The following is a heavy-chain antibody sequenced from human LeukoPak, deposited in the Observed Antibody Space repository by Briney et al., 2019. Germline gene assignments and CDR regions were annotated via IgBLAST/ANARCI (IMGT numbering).Heavy chain of an antibody. CDR1: GFTFSSYS. D-gene: IGHD2-8*01. CDR3: AGGDAIMAPPTD. V-gene: IGHV3-21*01. Sequence: GGSLRLSCAASGFTFSSYSMNWVRQAPGKGLEWVSSISSSSSYIYYADSVKGRFTISRDNAKNSLYLQMNSLRAEDTAVYYCAGGDAIMAPPTDWGQGTLVTVSS. CDR2: ISSSSSYI. J-gene: IGHJ4*02.